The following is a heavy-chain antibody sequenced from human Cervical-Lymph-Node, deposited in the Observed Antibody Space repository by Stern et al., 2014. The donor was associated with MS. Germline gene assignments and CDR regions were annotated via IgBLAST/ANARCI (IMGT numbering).Heavy chain of an antibody. CDR2: IYTSGST. V-gene: IGHV4-61*02. J-gene: IGHJ4*02. Sequence: QLQLQESGPGLVKPSQTLSLTCTVSGGSISSGSYYWSWIRQPAGKGLEWIGRIYTSGSTNYNPSLQSRVTIPVDTSKNQFSPQLSSVTAADTAVYYCARAAGWFDYWGQGTLVTVSS. CDR1: GGSISSGSYY. D-gene: IGHD2-15*01. CDR3: ARAAGWFDY.